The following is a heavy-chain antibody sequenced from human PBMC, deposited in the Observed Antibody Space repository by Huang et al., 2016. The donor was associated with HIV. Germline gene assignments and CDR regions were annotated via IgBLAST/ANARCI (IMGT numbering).Heavy chain of an antibody. V-gene: IGHV3-30*18. CDR3: AKGGSAAAVLDF. Sequence: QVQLVESGGGVVQPGRSLRISCAASGFTFSSYGMHWVRQAPGKGVGGVAVISYDAKTKYYADSVNGRFSISRDNSKTTVYLQLNSLRLEDTAVYYCAKGGSAAAVLDFWGQGTLVTVSS. D-gene: IGHD6-13*01. CDR1: GFTFSSYG. J-gene: IGHJ4*02. CDR2: ISYDAKTK.